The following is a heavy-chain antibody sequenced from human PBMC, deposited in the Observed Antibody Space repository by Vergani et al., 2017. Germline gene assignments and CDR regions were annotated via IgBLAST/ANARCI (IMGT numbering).Heavy chain of an antibody. CDR1: GYTFTGYY. CDR3: AKDDGDYVFGY. CDR2: INPNSGGT. J-gene: IGHJ4*02. D-gene: IGHD4-17*01. V-gene: IGHV1-2*02. Sequence: QVQLVQSGAEVKKPGASVKVSCKASGYTFTGYYMHWVRQAPGQGLEWMGWINPNSGGTNYAQKFQGRVTMTRDTSISTAYMELSSVTAADTAVYYCAKDDGDYVFGYWGQGTLVTVSS.